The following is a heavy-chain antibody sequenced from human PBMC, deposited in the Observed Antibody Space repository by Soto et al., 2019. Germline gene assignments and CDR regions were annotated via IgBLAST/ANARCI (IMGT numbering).Heavy chain of an antibody. Sequence: QITLNESGPTVVRPTETLTLTCRFSGFSLTTSGVGVGWIRQSPGKAPEWLALIYWDDDKRYSASLKSRLTITKDTSKNHVVLTVSDLDPTDTATYYCAHRVLRTVFGLVSATAIYFDFWGQGTPVAVS. J-gene: IGHJ4*02. CDR1: GFSLTTSGVG. CDR2: IYWDDDK. V-gene: IGHV2-5*02. CDR3: AHRVLRTVFGLVSATAIYFDF. D-gene: IGHD3-3*01.